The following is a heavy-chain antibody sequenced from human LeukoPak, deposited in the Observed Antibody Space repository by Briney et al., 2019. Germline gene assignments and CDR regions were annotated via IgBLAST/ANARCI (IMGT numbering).Heavy chain of an antibody. V-gene: IGHV3-21*01. J-gene: IGHJ4*02. CDR2: ISSSSSYI. Sequence: GGSLRLSCAASGFTFSSYSMNWVRQAPGKGLEWVSSISSSSSYIYYADSVKGRFTISRDNAKNSLYLQMNSLRAKDTAVYYCARDGIAARHFDYWGQGTLVTVSS. CDR3: ARDGIAARHFDY. D-gene: IGHD6-6*01. CDR1: GFTFSSYS.